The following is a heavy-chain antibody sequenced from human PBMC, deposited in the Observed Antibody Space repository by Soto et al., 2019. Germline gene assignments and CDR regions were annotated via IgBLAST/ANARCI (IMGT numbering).Heavy chain of an antibody. Sequence: GGSLRLSCAASGFTFSSYGMHWVRQAPGKGLEWVAVIWYDGSNKYYADSVKGRFTISRDNSKNTLYLQMYSLRAEDTAVYYCARGVDFWSGYYPEDYYYGMDVWGQGTTVTVSS. D-gene: IGHD3-3*01. CDR1: GFTFSSYG. J-gene: IGHJ6*02. CDR2: IWYDGSNK. CDR3: ARGVDFWSGYYPEDYYYGMDV. V-gene: IGHV3-33*01.